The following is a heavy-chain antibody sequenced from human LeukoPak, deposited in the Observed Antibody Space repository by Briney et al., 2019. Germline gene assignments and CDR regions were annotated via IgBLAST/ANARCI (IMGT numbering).Heavy chain of an antibody. CDR3: ASTVTRTATFDY. Sequence: ASVKVSCKASGYTFTSYYMLWVRQAPGQGLEWMGIINPSGGSTSYAQKFQGRVTMARDMSTSTVYMELSSLRSEDTAVYYCASTVTRTATFDYWGQGTLVTVSS. J-gene: IGHJ4*02. D-gene: IGHD4-17*01. V-gene: IGHV1-46*01. CDR1: GYTFTSYY. CDR2: INPSGGST.